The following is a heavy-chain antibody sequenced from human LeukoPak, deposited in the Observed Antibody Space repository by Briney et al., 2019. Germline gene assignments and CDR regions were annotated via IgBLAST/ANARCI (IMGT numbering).Heavy chain of an antibody. J-gene: IGHJ4*02. CDR1: GGSISSYY. V-gene: IGHV4-59*01. Sequence: SVTLSLTCTVSGGSISSYYWSWIRQPPGKGLEWIGYIYYSGSTNYNPSLKSRVTISVDTSKNQFSLKLSSVTAADTAVYYCARGALYSGSYQGDYFDYWGQGTLVTVSS. D-gene: IGHD1-26*01. CDR3: ARGALYSGSYQGDYFDY. CDR2: IYYSGST.